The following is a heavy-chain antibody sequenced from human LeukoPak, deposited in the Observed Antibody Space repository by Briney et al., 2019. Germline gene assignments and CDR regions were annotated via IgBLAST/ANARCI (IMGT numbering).Heavy chain of an antibody. J-gene: IGHJ4*02. Sequence: ASVTVSCKASGYTFTSYYMHWVRQAPGQGLEWMGWINPNSGGTNYAQKFQGRVTMTRDTSISTAYMELSRLRSDDTAVYYCARDIRLQSYYFDYWGQGTLVTVSS. CDR2: INPNSGGT. CDR1: GYTFTSYY. CDR3: ARDIRLQSYYFDY. V-gene: IGHV1-2*02. D-gene: IGHD4-4*01.